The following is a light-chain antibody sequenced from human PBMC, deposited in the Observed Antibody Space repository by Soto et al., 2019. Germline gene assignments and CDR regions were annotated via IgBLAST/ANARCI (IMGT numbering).Light chain of an antibody. CDR1: SSNIGSNT. Sequence: QSVLTQPPSASGTPGQRVTISCSGSSSNIGSNTVSWYQRLPGTAPKLLIYSNDQRPSGVPDRFSGSKSGTSASLAISGLQSEDEADYYCAAWDDSLSVVFGGGTKLTVL. CDR2: SND. CDR3: AAWDDSLSVV. V-gene: IGLV1-44*01. J-gene: IGLJ2*01.